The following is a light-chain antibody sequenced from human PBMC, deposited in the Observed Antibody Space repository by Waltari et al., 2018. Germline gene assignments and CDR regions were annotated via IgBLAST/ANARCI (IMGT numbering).Light chain of an antibody. V-gene: IGKV3-11*01. CDR3: QLRSKWLRT. Sequence: EIVLTQSPATLSLSPGERATLSCRASQSVRTYLPWYQQKPGQAPRLLIYDAATRATAIPARFSGSGSGTDFTLTISSLEPEDFAVYYCQLRSKWLRTFGQGTKVEV. J-gene: IGKJ1*01. CDR2: DAA. CDR1: QSVRTY.